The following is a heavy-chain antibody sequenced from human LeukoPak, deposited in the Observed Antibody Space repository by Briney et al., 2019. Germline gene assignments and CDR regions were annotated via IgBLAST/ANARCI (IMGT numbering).Heavy chain of an antibody. V-gene: IGHV4-59*01. CDR3: ARGYCSGGSCQPFDY. J-gene: IGHJ4*02. CDR1: GGSISSYY. CDR2: IYYSGST. Sequence: PSETLSLTCTVSGGSISSYYWSWIRQPPGKGLEWIGYIYYSGSTNYNPSLKSRVTISVDTTKNQFSLKLSSVTAADTAVYYCARGYCSGGSCQPFDYWGQGTLVTVSS. D-gene: IGHD2-15*01.